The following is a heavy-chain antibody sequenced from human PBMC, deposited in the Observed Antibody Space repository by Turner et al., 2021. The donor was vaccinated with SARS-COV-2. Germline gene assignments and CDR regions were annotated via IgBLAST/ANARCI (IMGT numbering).Heavy chain of an antibody. CDR2: VHYSGRT. J-gene: IGHJ5*02. Sequence: QVQLQESGPGLVKPSETLSLTCTVSGGSVSTGDHYWSWIRQRPGEGLEWIGFVHYSGRTDYTPSLKGRVTMSLNPSKDQFSLRLSSATAADTAVYYCASFKFGELWSYYFDRWGQGTQVTVSS. CDR1: GGSVSTGDHY. CDR3: ASFKFGELWSYYFDR. V-gene: IGHV4-31*03. D-gene: IGHD3-10*01.